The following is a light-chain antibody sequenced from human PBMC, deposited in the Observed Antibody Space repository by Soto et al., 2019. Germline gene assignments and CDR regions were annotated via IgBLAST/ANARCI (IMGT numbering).Light chain of an antibody. V-gene: IGKV3-15*01. Sequence: EVVMTQSPATLSVSPGERATLSCRASQSVSRKLVWFQQKPGQAPRLLIYGAFIRATGIPARFSGSGSGTEFTLTIGSLQSEDFAVYYCQQYNNWPRTFGQGTKVEI. CDR2: GAF. CDR3: QQYNNWPRT. J-gene: IGKJ1*01. CDR1: QSVSRK.